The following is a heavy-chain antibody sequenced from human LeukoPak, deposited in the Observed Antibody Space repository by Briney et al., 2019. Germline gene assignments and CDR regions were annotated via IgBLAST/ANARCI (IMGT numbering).Heavy chain of an antibody. CDR2: MNPNSGNT. V-gene: IGHV1-8*01. CDR3: ARGTELVRYYYYYYMDV. Sequence: ASVKVSCKASGYTFTSYDINWVRQATGQGLEWMGWMNPNSGNTGYAQKFQGRVTMTRNTSISTAYMELSSLRSEDTAVYYCARGTELVRYYYYYYMDVWGKGTTVTVSS. D-gene: IGHD6-13*01. CDR1: GYTFTSYD. J-gene: IGHJ6*03.